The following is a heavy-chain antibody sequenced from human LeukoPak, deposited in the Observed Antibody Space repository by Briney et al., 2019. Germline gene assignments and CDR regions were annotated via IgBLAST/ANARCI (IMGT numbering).Heavy chain of an antibody. J-gene: IGHJ4*02. D-gene: IGHD3-22*01. CDR2: IYSGGST. Sequence: GGSLRLSCAASGITVSSNYMSWVRQAPGKGLEWVSVIYSGGSTYYADSVKGRFTISRDNSKNTLYLQMNSLRAEDTAVYYCARGGSGYPFDFWGQGTLVTVSS. CDR1: GITVSSNY. V-gene: IGHV3-66*01. CDR3: ARGGSGYPFDF.